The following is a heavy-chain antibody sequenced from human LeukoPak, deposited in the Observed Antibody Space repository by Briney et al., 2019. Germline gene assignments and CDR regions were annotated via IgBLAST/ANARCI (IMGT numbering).Heavy chain of an antibody. J-gene: IGHJ4*02. CDR1: GFTFSDYY. Sequence: GGSLRLSCAASGFTFSDYYISWIRQAAGKGLEWVSYISSSGSTIYYADSVKGRFTISRDNAKNSLYLQMNSLRAEDTAVYYCASSDYYDSSGYAWWGQGTLVTVSS. CDR3: ASSDYYDSSGYAW. CDR2: ISSSGSTI. D-gene: IGHD3-22*01. V-gene: IGHV3-11*01.